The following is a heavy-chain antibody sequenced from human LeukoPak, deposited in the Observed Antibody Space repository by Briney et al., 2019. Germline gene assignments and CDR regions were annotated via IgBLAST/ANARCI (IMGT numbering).Heavy chain of an antibody. Sequence: SETLFLTCTVSGGSISSSSSYWGWIRQPPGKGLEWIGTIYYSGSTYYNPSLKSRVTISVDTSKNQFSLKLSSVTAADTAVYYCARQSYSYDSSGYYYFFDYWGQGTLVTVSS. CDR3: ARQSYSYDSSGYYYFFDY. CDR1: GGSISSSSSY. J-gene: IGHJ4*02. V-gene: IGHV4-39*01. D-gene: IGHD3-22*01. CDR2: IYYSGST.